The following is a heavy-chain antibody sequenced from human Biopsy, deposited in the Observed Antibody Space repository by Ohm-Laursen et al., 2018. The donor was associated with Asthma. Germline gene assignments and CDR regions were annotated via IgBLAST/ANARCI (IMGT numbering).Heavy chain of an antibody. D-gene: IGHD6-13*01. CDR1: GGTFGNYA. CDR2: ISPVFGST. CDR3: ASPSSSREILYYYYNMDI. V-gene: IGHV1-69*06. J-gene: IGHJ6*02. Sequence: SVKDSCKASGGTFGNYAISCVRQAPGLGLEWMGGISPVFGSTNIAQKFQGRVTISADIFTKTAYLEVSSLRSDDTAVYYCASPSSSREILYYYYNMDIWGQGTTVTV.